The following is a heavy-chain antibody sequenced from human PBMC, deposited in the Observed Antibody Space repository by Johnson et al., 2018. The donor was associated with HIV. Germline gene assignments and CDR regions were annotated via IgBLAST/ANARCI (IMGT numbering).Heavy chain of an antibody. CDR1: GFTVSTNY. CDR3: ARASLARGGKIRAFDI. Sequence: VQLVESGGGLIQPGGSLRLSCAASGFTVSTNYMSWVRQAPGKGLDWVSVIYSSGSTYYTDSVKGRFTTSRDNSKNTVYLQMNSLRAEDTAVFYCARASLARGGKIRAFDIWGEGKMVTVSS. J-gene: IGHJ3*02. V-gene: IGHV3-53*01. D-gene: IGHD4-23*01. CDR2: IYSSGST.